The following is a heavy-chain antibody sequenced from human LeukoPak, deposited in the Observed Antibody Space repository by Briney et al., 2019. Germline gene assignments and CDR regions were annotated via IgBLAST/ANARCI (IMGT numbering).Heavy chain of an antibody. V-gene: IGHV4-59*01. CDR3: AKYDTSGNYMDV. D-gene: IGHD3-22*01. CDR1: GGSITTYY. Sequence: SETLSLTCTVSGGSITTYYWSWIRQPPGKGLERIGYIYYTGSSNYNPSLKSRVTLSVDTSKNQFSLKLSSVTAADTAVYYCAKYDTSGNYMDVWGKGTTVTVSS. CDR2: IYYTGSS. J-gene: IGHJ6*03.